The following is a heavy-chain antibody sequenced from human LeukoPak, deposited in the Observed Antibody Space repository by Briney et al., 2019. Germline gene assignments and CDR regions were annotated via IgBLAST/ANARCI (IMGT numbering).Heavy chain of an antibody. D-gene: IGHD1-26*01. Sequence: GGSLSLSCAASGLTFSNYAMRWFRQAPGKGLEWVSGITSGFTPHYADSVKGRFTISRDNSKNTFHLQMNSLRAEDTAVYYCAKDYSDSRVGDVFLEYWGQGTLVTVSS. V-gene: IGHV3-23*01. J-gene: IGHJ4*02. CDR3: AKDYSDSRVGDVFLEY. CDR2: ITSGFTP. CDR1: GLTFSNYA.